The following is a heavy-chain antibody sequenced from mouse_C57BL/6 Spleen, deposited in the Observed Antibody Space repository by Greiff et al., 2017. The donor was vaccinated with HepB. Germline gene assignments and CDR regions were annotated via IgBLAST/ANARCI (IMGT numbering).Heavy chain of an antibody. CDR2: IWSGGST. J-gene: IGHJ1*03. CDR3: ATDSHG. V-gene: IGHV2-2*01. Sequence: VKLMESGPGLVQPSPSLSITCPVPGFSFTSYGVHWVRQSPGQGLEWLGVIWSGGSTAYNAAFISRLSLSKDNSKSQVFFKMNSLQADDTAIYYCATDSHGWGTGTTVTVSS. CDR1: GFSFTSYG.